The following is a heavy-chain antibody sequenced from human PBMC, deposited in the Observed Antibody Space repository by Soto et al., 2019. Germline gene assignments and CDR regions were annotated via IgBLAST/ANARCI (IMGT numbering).Heavy chain of an antibody. CDR1: GGSISSYY. J-gene: IGHJ5*02. CDR3: ARQAITIFGVATQYNWFDP. V-gene: IGHV4-59*08. D-gene: IGHD3-3*01. Sequence: PSETLSLTCTVSGGSISSYYRSWIRQPPGKGLEWIGYIYYSGSTNYNPSLKSRVTISVDTSKNQFSLKLSSVTAADTAVYYCARQAITIFGVATQYNWFDPWGQGTLVTVSS. CDR2: IYYSGST.